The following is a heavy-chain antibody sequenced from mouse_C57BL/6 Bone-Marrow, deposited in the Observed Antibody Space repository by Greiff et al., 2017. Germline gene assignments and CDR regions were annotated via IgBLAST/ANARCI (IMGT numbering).Heavy chain of an antibody. V-gene: IGHV1-69*01. D-gene: IGHD5-1*01. CDR2: IDPSDSYT. Sequence: QVQLQQPGAELVMPGASVKLSCKASGYTFTSYWMHWVKQRPGQGLEWIGEIDPSDSYTNYNQKFKGKSTLTVDKSSSTAYMQLSSLTSEDSAVYNCARSDEYSWYCDVWGTQTTGTASS. J-gene: IGHJ1*03. CDR1: GYTFTSYW. CDR3: ARSDEYSWYCDV.